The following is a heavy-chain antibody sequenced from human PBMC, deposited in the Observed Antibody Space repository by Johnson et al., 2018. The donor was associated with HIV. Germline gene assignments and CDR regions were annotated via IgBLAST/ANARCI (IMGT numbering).Heavy chain of an antibody. Sequence: VQLVESGGGVVQPGRSLRLSCAASGFTFSSYGMHWVRQAPGKGLEWVANIKQDGSEKYYVDSVKGRFTISRDNSKNTLYLQMNSLRAEDTAVYYCAGFGLDAFDIWGQGTMVTVSS. CDR1: GFTFSSYG. J-gene: IGHJ3*02. V-gene: IGHV3-7*03. CDR3: AGFGLDAFDI. D-gene: IGHD3/OR15-3a*01. CDR2: IKQDGSEK.